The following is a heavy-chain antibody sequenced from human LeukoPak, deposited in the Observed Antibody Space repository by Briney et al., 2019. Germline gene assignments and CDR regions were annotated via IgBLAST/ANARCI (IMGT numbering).Heavy chain of an antibody. D-gene: IGHD4-11*01. CDR2: FDPGDGEI. J-gene: IGHJ4*02. V-gene: IGHV1-24*01. CDR1: GYTLGELS. CDR3: ATCAFFGDYSSFHY. Sequence: ASVKVSCKVSGYTLGELSIHWVRQAPGKGLEWMGGFDPGDGEIINAQKLQGRVTLTEDTSTDTAYMELSSLRSEDTAVYYCATCAFFGDYSSFHYWGQGTLVTVSS.